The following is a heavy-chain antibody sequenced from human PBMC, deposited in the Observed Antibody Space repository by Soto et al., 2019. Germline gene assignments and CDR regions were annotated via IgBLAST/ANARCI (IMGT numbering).Heavy chain of an antibody. CDR1: GGTFSSYA. Sequence: QVQLVQSGAEVKKPGSSVKVSCKASGGTFSSYAISWVRQAPGQGLEWMGGIIPIVGTANYAQKFQGRVTLTADESTSTAYMALSSLRSEDTAVYYCATQGFPNYSPSAMDVWGQATTVTVSS. CDR3: ATQGFPNYSPSAMDV. J-gene: IGHJ6*02. V-gene: IGHV1-69*12. CDR2: IIPIVGTA. D-gene: IGHD3-10*01.